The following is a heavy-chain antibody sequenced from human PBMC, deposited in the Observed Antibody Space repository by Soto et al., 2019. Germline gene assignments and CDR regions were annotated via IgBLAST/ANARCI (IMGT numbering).Heavy chain of an antibody. CDR2: ILHTGHT. Sequence: QVQLPESGPGLVKPSGTLSLSCGVSGDSFSSSNWWNWIRQPPGKGLEWIGDILHTGHTDISPSLRRRITSSIDTSKKESSLKMTSVTAAATAVYYCGRSPRRVDGKWYVDYWGPGALGIVAS. D-gene: IGHD2-15*01. V-gene: IGHV4-4*02. CDR1: GDSFSSSNW. J-gene: IGHJ4*02. CDR3: GRSPRRVDGKWYVDY.